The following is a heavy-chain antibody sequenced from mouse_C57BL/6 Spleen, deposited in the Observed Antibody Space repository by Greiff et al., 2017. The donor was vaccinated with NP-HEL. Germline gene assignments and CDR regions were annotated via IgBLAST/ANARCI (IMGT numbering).Heavy chain of an antibody. J-gene: IGHJ3*01. CDR3: AVITTVVATNY. CDR2: IHPNSGST. V-gene: IGHV1-64*01. Sequence: QVQLKQSGAELARPGASVKLSCKASGYTFTSYWMHWVKQRPGQGLEWIGMIHPNSGSTNYNEKFKSKATLTVDKSSSTAYMQLSSLTSEDSAVYYCAVITTVVATNYWGQGTLVTVSA. D-gene: IGHD1-1*01. CDR1: GYTFTSYW.